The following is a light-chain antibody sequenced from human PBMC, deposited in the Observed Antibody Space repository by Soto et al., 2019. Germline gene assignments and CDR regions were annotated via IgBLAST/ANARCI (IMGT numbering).Light chain of an antibody. J-gene: IGLJ1*01. Sequence: QLVLTQPPSASASLGASVTLTCTLSSGYSNYKVDWYQQRPGKGPRFVMRVGTGGVVGSKGDGIPDRFSVLGSGLNRYLTIKNIQEEDEGDYHCGADHGSGSKFVYVFATGTKLTVL. CDR2: VGTGGVVG. CDR1: SGYSNYK. CDR3: GADHGSGSKFVYV. V-gene: IGLV9-49*01.